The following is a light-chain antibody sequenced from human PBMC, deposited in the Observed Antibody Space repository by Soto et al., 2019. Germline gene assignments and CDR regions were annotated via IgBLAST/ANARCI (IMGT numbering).Light chain of an antibody. J-gene: IGLJ2*01. CDR1: RSDVGGYNF. Sequence: QSALTQPASVSGSPGQSITISCTGTRSDVGGYNFVSWYQQHPGNAPKLIIYDVTSRPSGVSNRLSGSKSGNAASLTISGRQAEDEALYYCNAYTTSGAVVFGGGTKLTVL. CDR3: NAYTTSGAVV. CDR2: DVT. V-gene: IGLV2-14*03.